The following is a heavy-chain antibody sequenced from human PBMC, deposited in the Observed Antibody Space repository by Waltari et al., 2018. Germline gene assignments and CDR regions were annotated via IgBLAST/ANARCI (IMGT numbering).Heavy chain of an antibody. V-gene: IGHV4-31*03. CDR2: IYYSGNT. CDR1: GGSITSGGYY. Sequence: QVQLQESGPGLVKPSQTLSLTCTVSGGSITSGGYYWSWIRQDPGKGLEWIGYIYYSGNTYYNPALKSRVTRSIDTSRNQFSLKLSSVTAPDTAVYYCARGRCSSTSCYAGGNWFDPWGQGTLVTVSS. J-gene: IGHJ5*02. D-gene: IGHD2-2*01. CDR3: ARGRCSSTSCYAGGNWFDP.